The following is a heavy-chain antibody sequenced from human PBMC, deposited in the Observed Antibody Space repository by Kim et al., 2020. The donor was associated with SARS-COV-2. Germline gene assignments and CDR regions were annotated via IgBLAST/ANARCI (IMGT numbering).Heavy chain of an antibody. CDR2: RT. Sequence: RTYYNPTLKSRVTISVDTSKNQFSLKLSSVTAADTAVYYCASLYTVTTDYWGQGTLVTVSS. CDR3: ASLYTVTTDY. V-gene: IGHV4-31*02. J-gene: IGHJ4*02. D-gene: IGHD4-17*01.